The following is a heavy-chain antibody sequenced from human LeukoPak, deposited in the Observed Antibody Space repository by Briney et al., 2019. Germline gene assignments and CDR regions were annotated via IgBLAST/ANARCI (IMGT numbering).Heavy chain of an antibody. CDR1: GGSISSGGYW. CDR2: IYYSGNA. Sequence: PSETLSLTCSVSGGSISSGGYWWTWIRQHPVKGLEWIRYIYYSGNASYNPSLKSRVTISLDTSKNQFSLRLSSVTAADTAVYYCARDRHDSSGIHTLDYWGQGTLVTVSS. CDR3: ARDRHDSSGIHTLDY. J-gene: IGHJ4*02. V-gene: IGHV4-31*03. D-gene: IGHD3-22*01.